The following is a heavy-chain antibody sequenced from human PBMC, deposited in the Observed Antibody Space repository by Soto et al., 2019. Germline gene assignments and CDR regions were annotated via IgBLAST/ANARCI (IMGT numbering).Heavy chain of an antibody. D-gene: IGHD6-6*01. Sequence: EVQLAESGGGLAQPGGSLRLSCAASGFTLSGYAMEWVRQAPGKGLEYVSGISSNGVGTYYANSVQGRFTISRDNSKNTVYLQMGSLRPEDMAVYYCARRARPDFYYMDVWGKGPTVTVSS. CDR3: ARRARPDFYYMDV. CDR2: ISSNGVGT. J-gene: IGHJ6*03. CDR1: GFTLSGYA. V-gene: IGHV3-64*01.